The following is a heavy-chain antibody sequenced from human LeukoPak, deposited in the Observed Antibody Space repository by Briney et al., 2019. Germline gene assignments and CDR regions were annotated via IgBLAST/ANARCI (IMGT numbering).Heavy chain of an antibody. CDR3: ARGGAARLHFQN. J-gene: IGHJ1*01. D-gene: IGHD6-6*01. CDR2: IYHSGST. CDR1: GGSISTYY. V-gene: IGHV4-59*01. Sequence: SETLSLTCTVSGGSISTYYWNWIRQPPGKGLEWIGYIYHSGSTNYNPSLQSRVTISVDTSKNQFSLNLNSVTAADTAVYYCARGGAARLHFQNWGQGTLVAVSS.